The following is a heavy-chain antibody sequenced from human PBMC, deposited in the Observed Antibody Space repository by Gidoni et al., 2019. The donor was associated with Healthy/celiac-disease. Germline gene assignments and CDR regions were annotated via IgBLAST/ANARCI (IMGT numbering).Heavy chain of an antibody. V-gene: IGHV4-39*01. D-gene: IGHD6-19*01. Sequence: QLQLQESGPGLVKPSETLSLTCTVSGGSISSSSYYWGWIRQPPGKGLEWIGSIYYSGSTYYNPSLKSRVTISVDTSKNQFSLKLSSVTAADTAVYYCASASSGWYVAPFDYWGQGTLVTVSS. CDR1: GGSISSSSYY. J-gene: IGHJ4*02. CDR2: IYYSGST. CDR3: ASASSGWYVAPFDY.